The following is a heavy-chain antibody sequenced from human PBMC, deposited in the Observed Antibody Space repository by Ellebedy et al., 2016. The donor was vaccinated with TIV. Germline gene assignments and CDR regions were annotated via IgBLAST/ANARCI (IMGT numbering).Heavy chain of an antibody. Sequence: PGGSLRLSCAASGFTVSSTYMSWVRQAPGKGLEWVSVIYGGGSTSYADSVKGRFTISRDNSKNTLYLQMNSLRVEDTAVYYCARKYIYGFDWGQGTLVTVSS. V-gene: IGHV3-66*01. CDR2: IYGGGST. J-gene: IGHJ4*02. D-gene: IGHD5-18*01. CDR3: ARKYIYGFD. CDR1: GFTVSSTY.